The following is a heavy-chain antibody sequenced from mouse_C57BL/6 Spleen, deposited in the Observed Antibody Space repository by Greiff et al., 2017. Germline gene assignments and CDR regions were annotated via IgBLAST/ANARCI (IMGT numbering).Heavy chain of an antibody. D-gene: IGHD2-3*01. CDR1: GSTFRNYW. V-gene: IGHV6-3*01. J-gene: IGHJ2*01. CDR3: TRDGYFDY. Sequence: EVKLVGSGGGLLHLGGSRKLSCVASGSTFRNYWLNWFRQSLEKGLGGVAQIRLKSDNYATHYAESVKGRFTISRDDSKSSVYLQMNNLRAEDTGIYYCTRDGYFDYWGQGTTLTVSS. CDR2: IRLKSDNYAT.